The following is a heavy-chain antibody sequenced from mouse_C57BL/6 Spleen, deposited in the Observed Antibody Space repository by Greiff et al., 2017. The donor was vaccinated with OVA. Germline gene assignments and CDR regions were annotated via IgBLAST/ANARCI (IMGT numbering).Heavy chain of an antibody. V-gene: IGHV3-6*01. CDR2: ISYDGSN. CDR1: GYSITSGYY. CDR3: ARDDGYYEAMDY. D-gene: IGHD2-3*01. J-gene: IGHJ4*01. Sequence: EVQLVESGPGLVKPSQSLSLTCSVTGYSITSGYYWNWIRQFPGNKLEWMGYISYDGSNNYNPSLKNRISITRDTSKNQFFLKLNSVTTEDTATYYCARDDGYYEAMDYWGQGTSVTVSS.